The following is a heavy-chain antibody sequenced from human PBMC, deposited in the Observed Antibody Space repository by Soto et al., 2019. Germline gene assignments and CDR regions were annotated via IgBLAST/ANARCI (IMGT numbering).Heavy chain of an antibody. CDR1: GFTFSSYW. CDR2: IKQDGSEK. CDR3: VRDGEEYSSSSYWFDP. V-gene: IGHV3-7*01. D-gene: IGHD6-6*01. Sequence: GGSLRLSCAASGFTFSSYWMSWVRQAPGKGLEWVANIKQDGSEKYYVDSVKGRFTISRDNAKNSLYLQMNSLRAEDTAVYYCVRDGEEYSSSSYWFDPWGQGTLVTVSS. J-gene: IGHJ5*02.